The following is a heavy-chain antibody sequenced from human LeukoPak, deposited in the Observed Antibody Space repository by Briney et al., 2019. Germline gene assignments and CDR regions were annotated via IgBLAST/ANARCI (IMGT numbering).Heavy chain of an antibody. Sequence: ASVKVSCKASGYTLSSHGITWVRQAPGQGVEWMGWISANNGNTNYAQKLQGRVTVTTDTSTSIAYMELRSLRSDDTAVYYCARGGTAGRYYFDYWGQGTLVTVSS. V-gene: IGHV1-18*01. D-gene: IGHD3-16*01. CDR1: GYTLSSHG. J-gene: IGHJ4*02. CDR3: ARGGTAGRYYFDY. CDR2: ISANNGNT.